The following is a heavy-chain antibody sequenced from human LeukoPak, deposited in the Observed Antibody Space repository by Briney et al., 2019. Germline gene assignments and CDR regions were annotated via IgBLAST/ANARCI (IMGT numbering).Heavy chain of an antibody. V-gene: IGHV4-39*01. CDR1: GCSINSATYY. CDR2: IYSSGNT. Sequence: SETLSLTCTVSGCSINSATYYWGWIRQPPGKGLERIGTIYSSGNTCYTPSLESRVTMSVDTSNNQFFLKLTSVTAADTAVYYCARALAYCAGNCVTDYFDYWGQGALVTVSS. CDR3: ARALAYCAGNCVTDYFDY. D-gene: IGHD2-21*01. J-gene: IGHJ4*02.